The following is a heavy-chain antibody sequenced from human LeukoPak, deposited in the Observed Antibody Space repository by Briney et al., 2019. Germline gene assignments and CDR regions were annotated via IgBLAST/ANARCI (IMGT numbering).Heavy chain of an antibody. CDR3: ARPAGSSSWGGLGYYFDY. J-gene: IGHJ4*02. CDR1: GGSISSSSYY. V-gene: IGHV4-39*01. D-gene: IGHD6-6*01. CDR2: IYYSGST. Sequence: SETLSLTCTVSGGSISSSSYYWGWIRQPPGKGLEWIGSIYYSGSTYYNPSLKSRVTISVDTSKNQFSLKLSSVTAADTAVYYCARPAGSSSWGGLGYYFDYWGQGTLVTVPS.